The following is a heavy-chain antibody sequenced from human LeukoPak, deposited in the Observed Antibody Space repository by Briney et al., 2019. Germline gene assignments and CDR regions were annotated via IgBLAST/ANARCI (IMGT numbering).Heavy chain of an antibody. D-gene: IGHD6-19*01. J-gene: IGHJ4*02. Sequence: PGGSLRLSCAASGFTFSSHAMSWVRQAPGKGLEWVSAISGSGGSTYYADSVKGRFTISRDNAKNSLYLQMNSLRAEDTAVYYCARANNGYIAVAGTVGYWGQGTLVTVSS. CDR3: ARANNGYIAVAGTVGY. CDR1: GFTFSSHA. CDR2: ISGSGGST. V-gene: IGHV3-23*01.